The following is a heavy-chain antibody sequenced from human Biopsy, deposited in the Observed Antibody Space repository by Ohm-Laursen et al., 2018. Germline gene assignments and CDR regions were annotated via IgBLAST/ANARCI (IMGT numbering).Heavy chain of an antibody. CDR2: LYNTGGT. J-gene: IGHJ6*02. CDR3: ARLRQGSISASDAYYGMDV. D-gene: IGHD3-10*01. CDR1: GGSISSYQ. Sequence: GTLSLTCAVSGGSISSYQWTWIRQPPGKGLEWIGYLYNTGGTNYNPSLKSRVTISVDTSKNQFSLKLRPVTAADTAVYYCARLRQGSISASDAYYGMDVWGQGTTV. V-gene: IGHV4-59*01.